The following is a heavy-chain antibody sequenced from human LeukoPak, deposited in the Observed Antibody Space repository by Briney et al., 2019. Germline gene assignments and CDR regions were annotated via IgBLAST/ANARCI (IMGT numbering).Heavy chain of an antibody. Sequence: AGRSLRLSCVVSGLTFSNYWMSWVRQAPGRGMEWVGRIKSKTDGGTKKYTAPIKGRITISRDDSKNALHLEMNSLKTEDTGVYYCATGARGRDWGQGTLVTVSS. J-gene: IGHJ4*02. CDR2: IKSKTDGGTK. V-gene: IGHV3-15*01. D-gene: IGHD3-10*01. CDR3: ATGARGRD. CDR1: GLTFSNYW.